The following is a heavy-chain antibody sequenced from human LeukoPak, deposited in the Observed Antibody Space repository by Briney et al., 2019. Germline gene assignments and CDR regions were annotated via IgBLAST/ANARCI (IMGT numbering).Heavy chain of an antibody. CDR2: IYYSGST. CDR3: ASVRGYYVGPSWFDP. V-gene: IGHV4-39*07. CDR1: GGSISSSSYY. Sequence: SETLSLTCTVSGGSISSSSYYWGWIRQPPGKGLEWIGSIYYSGSTYYNPSLKSRVTISVDTSKNQFSLKLSSVTAADTAVYYCASVRGYYVGPSWFDPWGQGTLVTVSS. J-gene: IGHJ5*02. D-gene: IGHD4-23*01.